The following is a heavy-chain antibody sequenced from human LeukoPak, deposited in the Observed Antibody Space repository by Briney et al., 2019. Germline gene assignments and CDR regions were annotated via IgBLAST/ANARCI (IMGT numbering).Heavy chain of an antibody. D-gene: IGHD6-6*01. V-gene: IGHV1-2*02. CDR2: INPNSGGT. Sequence: EASVKVSCKASGYTFTNYYMVWVRQAPGQGLEWMAWINPNSGGTNYAQKFQGRVTMTRDTSISTAYMELSRLRSDDTALYYCARGIAARPWGNWFDPWGQGTLVTVSS. CDR3: ARGIAARPWGNWFDP. CDR1: GYTFTNYY. J-gene: IGHJ5*02.